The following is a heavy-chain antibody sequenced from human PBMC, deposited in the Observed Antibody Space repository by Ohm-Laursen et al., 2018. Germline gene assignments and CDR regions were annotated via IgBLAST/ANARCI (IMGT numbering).Heavy chain of an antibody. Sequence: GSLRLSCAASGFTFSDYYMNWIRQAPGKGLEWVANIKQDESEKLYLDSVKGRFTVSRNNPKNSLFLEMNRLRVEDTGVYYCARDFRREYCSGGSCYNGLDVWGQGTTVTVSS. CDR3: ARDFRREYCSGGSCYNGLDV. V-gene: IGHV3-7*01. CDR2: IKQDESEK. J-gene: IGHJ6*02. D-gene: IGHD2-15*01. CDR1: GFTFSDYY.